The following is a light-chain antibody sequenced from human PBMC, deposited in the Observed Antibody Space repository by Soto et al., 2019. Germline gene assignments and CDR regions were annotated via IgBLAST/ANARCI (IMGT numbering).Light chain of an antibody. CDR2: DTS. J-gene: IGKJ4*01. CDR1: QGIGDT. Sequence: EVVMRQSPAPLSVSPREGATLSCRASQGIGDTLAWYQHKPGQTPRLLIYDTSTRATGVPTRFSGSRSGAEFTLTINSLQSEDFAVYYCQPYNNWPLTFGRGTKVDIK. V-gene: IGKV3-15*01. CDR3: QPYNNWPLT.